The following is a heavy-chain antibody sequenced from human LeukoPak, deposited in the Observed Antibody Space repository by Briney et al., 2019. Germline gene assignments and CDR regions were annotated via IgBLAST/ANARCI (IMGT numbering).Heavy chain of an antibody. CDR2: IYYSGST. J-gene: IGHJ3*02. D-gene: IGHD2-21*02. V-gene: IGHV4-39*01. CDR1: GGSISTNNYY. CDR3: AKICGGDCPKAFDI. Sequence: PSGTLSLTCTVSGGSISTNNYYWGWIRQPPGKGLEWIGSIYYSGSTYYNPSLKSRVTMSVDTSKNQFSLKVNSVTATDTGVYYCAKICGGDCPKAFDIWGQGTMVTVSS.